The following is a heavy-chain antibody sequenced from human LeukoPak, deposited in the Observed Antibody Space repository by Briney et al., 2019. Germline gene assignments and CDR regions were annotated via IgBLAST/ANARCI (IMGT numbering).Heavy chain of an antibody. CDR2: INQDGSEI. V-gene: IGHV3-7*01. D-gene: IGHD3-22*01. J-gene: IGHJ2*01. CDR3: ARDQGIMIVEQTPTWFSNL. CDR1: GFTFSNYW. Sequence: QPGGPLRLSCAAPGFTFSNYWMSWVRQAPGKGLEWLANINQDGSEIYYVDSVKGRFTISRDNGKNSLYLQINSLRADDTAVDYWARDQGIMIVEQTPTWFSNLGGRGPLLTVPS.